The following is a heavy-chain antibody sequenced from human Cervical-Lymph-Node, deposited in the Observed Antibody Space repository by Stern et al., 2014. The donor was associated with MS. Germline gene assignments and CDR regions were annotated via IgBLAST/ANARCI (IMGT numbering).Heavy chain of an antibody. Sequence: VQLVESGGDVVQPGRSLRLSCAASGFTFSSYGMHWVRQAPGKGLEWVTLISYDGSNKYYIDSVKGRFTISRDNSKNTLYLQMNSLRAEDTAVYYCAKGKLLRFLEPSEDWGQGTLVTVSS. CDR2: ISYDGSNK. D-gene: IGHD3-3*01. CDR1: GFTFSSYG. V-gene: IGHV3-30*18. J-gene: IGHJ4*02. CDR3: AKGKLLRFLEPSED.